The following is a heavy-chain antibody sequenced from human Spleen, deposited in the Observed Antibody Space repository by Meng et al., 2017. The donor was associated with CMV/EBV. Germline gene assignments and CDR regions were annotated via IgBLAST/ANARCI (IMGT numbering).Heavy chain of an antibody. V-gene: IGHV2-5*02. J-gene: IGHJ4*02. CDR1: AFSLSTGGVG. D-gene: IGHD6-25*01. Sequence: TFSAFSLSTGGVGVGWIRQPPGKTLEWLAIIYWDDDKRYSTSLKNRLTITKDTSKSHVVLTMTNMDPGDTATYYCIHRRYGSVLVDYWGQGTLVTVSS. CDR3: IHRRYGSVLVDY. CDR2: IYWDDDK.